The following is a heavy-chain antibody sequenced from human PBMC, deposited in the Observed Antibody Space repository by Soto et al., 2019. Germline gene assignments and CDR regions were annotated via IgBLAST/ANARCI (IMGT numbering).Heavy chain of an antibody. CDR3: VRPNFGVLTHFEC. CDR2: VYPGDSDT. V-gene: IGHV5-51*01. J-gene: IGHJ4*02. CDR1: GYRFSNYW. D-gene: IGHD3-22*01. Sequence: GESLKISCKTSGYRFSNYWIGWVRQMPGSGLEWLGLVYPGDSDTRYSPSFEGQVTIAADESINTAYLQWRGLKSSDSAIYYGVRPNFGVLTHFECWGQGTLVTVSS.